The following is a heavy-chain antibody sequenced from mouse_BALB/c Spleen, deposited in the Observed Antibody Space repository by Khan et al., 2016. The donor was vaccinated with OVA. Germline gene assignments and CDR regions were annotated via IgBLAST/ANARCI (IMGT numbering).Heavy chain of an antibody. V-gene: IGHV1-63*01. J-gene: IGHJ1*01. Sequence: QVQLQQSGVELVRPGSSVKISCKASGYTFTNYWLGWVKQRPGHGLEWIGDIYPGIFYINYNEKFKGKATLTEDKSSSTAYLQLTSLTSEDSAVYFCTKWATWYFDVWGAGTTVTVSS. CDR3: TKWATWYFDV. D-gene: IGHD3-1*01. CDR1: GYTFTNYW. CDR2: IYPGIFYI.